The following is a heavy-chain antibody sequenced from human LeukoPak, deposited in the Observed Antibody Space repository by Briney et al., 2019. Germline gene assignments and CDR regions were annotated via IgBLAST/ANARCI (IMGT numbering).Heavy chain of an antibody. CDR2: IYYSGST. V-gene: IGHV4-59*01. Sequence: SETLSLTCTVSGGSISSYYWSWIRQPPGKGLEWIGYIYYSGSTNYNPSLKSRVTISVDTSKNQFSLKLSSVTAADTAVYYCARVTGYVIEDYFDYWGQGTLVTVSS. CDR3: ARVTGYVIEDYFDY. J-gene: IGHJ4*02. D-gene: IGHD3-22*01. CDR1: GGSISSYY.